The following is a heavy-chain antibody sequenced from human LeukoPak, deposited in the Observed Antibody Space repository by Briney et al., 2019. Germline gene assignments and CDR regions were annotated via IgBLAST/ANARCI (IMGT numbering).Heavy chain of an antibody. CDR2: IYDSGST. D-gene: IGHD3-22*01. CDR3: ARGRSYYHDSSGYYYYRWFDP. Sequence: SETLSLTCTVSGGSIRSSYYYWGWIRQPPGKGLEWIGSIYDSGSTYYNPSLKSRVTISVDTSKNQFSLKLSSVTAADTAVYYCARGRSYYHDSSGYYYYRWFDPWGQGTLVTVSS. J-gene: IGHJ5*02. V-gene: IGHV4-39*07. CDR1: GGSIRSSYYY.